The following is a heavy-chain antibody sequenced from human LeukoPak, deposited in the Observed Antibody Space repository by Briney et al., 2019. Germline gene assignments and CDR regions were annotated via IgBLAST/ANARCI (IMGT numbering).Heavy chain of an antibody. CDR3: AKDITLYDSSGYFDY. J-gene: IGHJ4*02. V-gene: IGHV3-30*02. CDR1: GFTFSSYA. Sequence: GGSLRLSCAASGFTFSSYAMSWVRQAPGKGLEWVAFIRYDGSNKYYADSVKGRFTISRDNSKNTLYLQMNSLRAEDTAVYYCAKDITLYDSSGYFDYWGQGTLVTVSS. CDR2: IRYDGSNK. D-gene: IGHD3-22*01.